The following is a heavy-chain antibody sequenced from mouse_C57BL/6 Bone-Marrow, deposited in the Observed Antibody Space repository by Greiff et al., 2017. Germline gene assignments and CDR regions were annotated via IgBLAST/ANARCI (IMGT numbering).Heavy chain of an antibody. J-gene: IGHJ4*01. Sequence: EVQVVESGPELVKPGDSVKISCKASGYSFTGYFMNWVMQSHGKSLEWIGRINPYNGDTFYNQKFKGKATLTVDKSSSTAHMELRSLTSEDSAVYYWASRIDYGNYGFYAMDYWGQGTSVTVSS. V-gene: IGHV1-20*01. D-gene: IGHD2-1*01. CDR1: GYSFTGYF. CDR3: ASRIDYGNYGFYAMDY. CDR2: INPYNGDT.